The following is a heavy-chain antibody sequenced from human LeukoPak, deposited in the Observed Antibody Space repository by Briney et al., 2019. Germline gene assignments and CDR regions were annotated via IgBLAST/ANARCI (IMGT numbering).Heavy chain of an antibody. Sequence: GGSLRLSCAASGFTFSSYSMNWVRQAPGKGLEWVSSMSSTGSYISYADSVKGRFTISRDHAKNSLYLQMNSLRAEDTAVYYCATVGGSRWYGFSDYWGQGTLVTVSS. CDR1: GFTFSSYS. CDR3: ATVGGSRWYGFSDY. D-gene: IGHD6-13*01. V-gene: IGHV3-21*01. CDR2: MSSTGSYI. J-gene: IGHJ4*02.